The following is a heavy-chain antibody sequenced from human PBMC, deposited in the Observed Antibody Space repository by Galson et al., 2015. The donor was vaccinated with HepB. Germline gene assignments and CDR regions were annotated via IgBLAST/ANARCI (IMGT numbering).Heavy chain of an antibody. J-gene: IGHJ4*02. CDR3: AKDRERYYGSGSPYD. CDR1: GFTFSSYG. V-gene: IGHV3-33*06. CDR2: IWYDGSNK. D-gene: IGHD3-10*01. Sequence: SLRLSCAASGFTFSSYGMHWVRQAPGKGLEWVAVIWYDGSNKYYADSVKGRFTISRDNSKNTLYLQMNSLRAEDTAVYYCAKDRERYYGSGSPYDWGQGTLVTVSS.